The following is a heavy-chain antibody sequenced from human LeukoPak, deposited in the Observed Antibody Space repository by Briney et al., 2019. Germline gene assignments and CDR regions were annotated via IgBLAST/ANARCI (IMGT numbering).Heavy chain of an antibody. CDR3: ARVPVLLWFGEPLY. D-gene: IGHD3-10*01. J-gene: IGHJ4*02. CDR1: GYTFTGYY. V-gene: IGHV1-2*02. CDR2: INPNSGGT. Sequence: ASVKVSCKASGYTFTGYYMHWVRQAPGQGLEWMGWINPNSGGTNYAQKLQGRVTMTTDTSTSTAYMELRSLRSDDTAVYYCARVPVLLWFGEPLYWGQGTLVTVSS.